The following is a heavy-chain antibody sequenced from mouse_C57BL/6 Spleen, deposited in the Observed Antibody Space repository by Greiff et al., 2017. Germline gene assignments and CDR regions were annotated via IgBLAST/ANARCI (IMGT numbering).Heavy chain of an antibody. D-gene: IGHD2-3*01. V-gene: IGHV3-8*01. Sequence: VQLKESGPGLAKPSQTLSLTCSVTGYSITSDYWNWIRKFPGNKLEYMGYISYSGSTYYNPSLKSRISITRDTSKNQYYLQLNSVTTEDTATYYCASSVYDGYPSYWYFDVWGTGTTVTVSS. CDR3: ASSVYDGYPSYWYFDV. CDR1: GYSITSDY. CDR2: ISYSGST. J-gene: IGHJ1*03.